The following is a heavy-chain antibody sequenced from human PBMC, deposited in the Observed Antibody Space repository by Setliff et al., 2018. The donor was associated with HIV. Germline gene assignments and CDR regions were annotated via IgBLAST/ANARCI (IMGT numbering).Heavy chain of an antibody. CDR1: GGFVSRSGYY. D-gene: IGHD6-6*01. CDR2: IYYNGDT. V-gene: IGHV4-39*01. Sequence: SETLSLTCTVSGGFVSRSGYYWGWIRQPRGKRLEWIGTIYYNGDTQYNPSFKSRVIMSVDTSKNQFSLRLISVTAADTAVYYCVRMEATRPPRGLDYWGPGTLVTVSS. J-gene: IGHJ4*02. CDR3: VRMEATRPPRGLDY.